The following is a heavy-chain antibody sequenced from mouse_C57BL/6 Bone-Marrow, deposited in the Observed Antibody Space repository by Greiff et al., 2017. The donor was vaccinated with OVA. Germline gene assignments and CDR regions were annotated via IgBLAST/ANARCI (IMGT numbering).Heavy chain of an antibody. Sequence: QVQLQQSGAELVKPGASVKISCKASGYAFSSYWMNWVKQRPGKGLEWIGQIYPGDGDTNYNGKFKGKATLTADKSSSTAYMQLSSLTSEDSAVYFCARSRGYSNKGFAYWGQGTLVTVSA. CDR3: ARSRGYSNKGFAY. D-gene: IGHD2-5*01. CDR1: GYAFSSYW. CDR2: IYPGDGDT. V-gene: IGHV1-80*01. J-gene: IGHJ3*01.